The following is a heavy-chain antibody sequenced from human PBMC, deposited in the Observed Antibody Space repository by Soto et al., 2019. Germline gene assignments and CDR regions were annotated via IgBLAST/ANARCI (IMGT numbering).Heavy chain of an antibody. Sequence: QLQLAQSGADVKKARSSVKVSCKASGGTLSNSAFSWVRQAPGQGLEWMGGIIPVFGIVNYAQKFQDRVTITADESTSTAYMDLRSLRSEDTAVHFCETGRIVVVGSRAYYGMDVWGQGTTVTV. CDR1: GGTLSNSA. V-gene: IGHV1-69*19. J-gene: IGHJ6*02. CDR2: IIPVFGIV. CDR3: ETGRIVVVGSRAYYGMDV. D-gene: IGHD3-22*01.